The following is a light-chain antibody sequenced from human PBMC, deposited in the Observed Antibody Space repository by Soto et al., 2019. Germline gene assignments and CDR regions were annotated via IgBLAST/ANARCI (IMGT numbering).Light chain of an antibody. V-gene: IGLV2-14*01. CDR1: SSDVGAYDY. Sequence: QSVLTQPASVSGSPGQSITISCTATSSDVGAYDYVSWYQQYPGKAPKLMIYEVINRPSGVSNRFSGSKSGNTASLIISGLQAEDEADYYCSSYTSSSTLLFGGGTKLTVL. CDR2: EVI. CDR3: SSYTSSSTLL. J-gene: IGLJ2*01.